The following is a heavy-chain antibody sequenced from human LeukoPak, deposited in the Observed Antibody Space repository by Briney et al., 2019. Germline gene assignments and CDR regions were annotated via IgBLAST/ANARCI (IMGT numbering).Heavy chain of an antibody. D-gene: IGHD3-16*01. Sequence: SETLSLTCTVSGGSISSYYWSWIRQPPGKGLEWVGYIYYSGSTNYNPSLKSRVTISVDTSKNQFSLKLSSVTAADTAVYYCATWGSSHRTDAFDIWGQGTMVTVSS. CDR1: GGSISSYY. CDR2: IYYSGST. CDR3: ATWGSSHRTDAFDI. V-gene: IGHV4-59*01. J-gene: IGHJ3*02.